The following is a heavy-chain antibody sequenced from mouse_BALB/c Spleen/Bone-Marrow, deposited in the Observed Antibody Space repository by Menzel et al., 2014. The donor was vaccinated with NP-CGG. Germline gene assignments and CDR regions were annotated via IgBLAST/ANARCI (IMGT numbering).Heavy chain of an antibody. V-gene: IGHV4-1*02. CDR3: ARQWYYGSSDY. Sequence: EVKVIESGGGLVQPGGSLKLSCAASGFDFSRYRMSWVRQAPGKGLEWIGEINPDSSTINYTPSLKDKFIISRDNAKNTLYLQMSEVRSEDTALYYCARQWYYGSSDYWGQGTTLTVSS. CDR1: GFDFSRYR. J-gene: IGHJ2*01. D-gene: IGHD1-1*01. CDR2: INPDSSTI.